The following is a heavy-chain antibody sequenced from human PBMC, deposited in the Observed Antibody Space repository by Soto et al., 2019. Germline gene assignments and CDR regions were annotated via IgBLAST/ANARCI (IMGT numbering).Heavy chain of an antibody. CDR3: ARDHPIWNHPYWFDP. V-gene: IGHV6-1*01. Sequence: PSQTLSITCVISGDSVSSNSAAWNWIRQSTTRDLERLGRTCYRSKWYNDYAVSVKSRITINPDTSKNQFSLQLNSVTPEDTALYYCARDHPIWNHPYWFDPWGQGTLVTVSS. D-gene: IGHD1-1*01. CDR1: GDSVSSNSAA. CDR2: TCYRSKWYN. J-gene: IGHJ5*02.